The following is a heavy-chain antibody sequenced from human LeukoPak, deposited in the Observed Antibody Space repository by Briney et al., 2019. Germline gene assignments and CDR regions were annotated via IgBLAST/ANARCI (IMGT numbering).Heavy chain of an antibody. D-gene: IGHD5-24*01. J-gene: IGHJ4*02. V-gene: IGHV3-64D*09. Sequence: GSLRLSCSASGFTFSSYAMHWVRQAPGKGLEYVSVISSNGGSTYYADPVKGRFTISRDNSKNTLYLQMISLRDEDAAVYYCVKDFGDAYNYFDFWGQGTPVTVSS. CDR1: GFTFSSYA. CDR2: ISSNGGST. CDR3: VKDFGDAYNYFDF.